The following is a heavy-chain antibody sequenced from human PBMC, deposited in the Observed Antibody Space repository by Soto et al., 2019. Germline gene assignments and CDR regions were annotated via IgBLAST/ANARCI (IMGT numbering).Heavy chain of an antibody. Sequence: QVQLVQSGAEVKKPGASVKVSCKASGYTFTSYGVSWVRQAPGQGLEWMGWISGYNGNTNYAQMLHGRVTMTTDTSTITAYMELRSLRSDDTAVYYCARAGKYYYGSGSPYYYGMDVWGQGITVTVSS. CDR1: GYTFTSYG. D-gene: IGHD3-10*01. J-gene: IGHJ6*02. CDR3: ARAGKYYYGSGSPYYYGMDV. V-gene: IGHV1-18*04. CDR2: ISGYNGNT.